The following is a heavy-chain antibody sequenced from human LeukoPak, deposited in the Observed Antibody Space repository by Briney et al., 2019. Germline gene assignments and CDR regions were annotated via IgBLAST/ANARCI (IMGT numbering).Heavy chain of an antibody. D-gene: IGHD6-13*01. CDR2: ISTSSSYI. Sequence: GGSLRLSCAASGFTFSTYSMNWVRQAPGKGLEWVSSISTSSSYIYYADSVKGRFTISRDNAKNSLHLQMNSLRAEDMAVYYCARLYSSSWSDYWGQGTRVTVSS. V-gene: IGHV3-21*01. J-gene: IGHJ4*02. CDR1: GFTFSTYS. CDR3: ARLYSSSWSDY.